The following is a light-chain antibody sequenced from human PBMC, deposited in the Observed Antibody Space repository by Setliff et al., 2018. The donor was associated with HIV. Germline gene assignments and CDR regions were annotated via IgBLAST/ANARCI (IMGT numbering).Light chain of an antibody. CDR3: AAWDDSLNGHGV. CDR1: SSNIGRNA. CDR2: STN. J-gene: IGLJ2*01. Sequence: QSVLTQPPSASGTPGQRVTISCSGSSSNIGRNAVTWYQQLPGAAPRLLIYSTNQRPAGVPARFSGSKSGTSASLAISGLQSEDEADYYRAAWDDSLNGHGVFGGGTKVTVL. V-gene: IGLV1-44*01.